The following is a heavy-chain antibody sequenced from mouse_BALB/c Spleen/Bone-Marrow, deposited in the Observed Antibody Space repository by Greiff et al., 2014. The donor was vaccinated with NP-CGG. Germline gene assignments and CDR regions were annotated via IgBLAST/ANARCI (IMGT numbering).Heavy chain of an antibody. V-gene: IGHV2-6-1*01. Sequence: QGQLKGSGPGLGAPSQSLSITCTISGVSLNSYGVHWVRQPPGKGLEWLVVIWSDGSTTCNSALKSRLSISKDNSKSQVFLKMNSLQTDDTAMYYCARQGFAYWGQGTLVTVSA. J-gene: IGHJ3*01. CDR3: ARQGFAY. CDR1: GVSLNSYG. CDR2: IWSDGST.